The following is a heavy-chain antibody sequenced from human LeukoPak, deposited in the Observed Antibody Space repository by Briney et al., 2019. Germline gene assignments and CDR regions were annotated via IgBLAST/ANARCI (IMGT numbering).Heavy chain of an antibody. V-gene: IGHV3-23*01. J-gene: IGHJ4*02. Sequence: PGAPLRLSCAACGFIFSNYAMSWVHPAAGKGLEGVSAIDSTGAYTWYADSVKGRFTISKESSKTILYLQMNSLRAEDAAVYFCAKGSAAGRPYYFDYWGQGTLVTVSS. CDR2: IDSTGAYT. CDR1: GFIFSNYA. D-gene: IGHD6-25*01. CDR3: AKGSAAGRPYYFDY.